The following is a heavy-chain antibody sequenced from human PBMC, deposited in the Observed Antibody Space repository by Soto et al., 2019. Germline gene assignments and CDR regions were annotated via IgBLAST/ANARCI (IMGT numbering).Heavy chain of an antibody. J-gene: IGHJ4*02. CDR1: GFTFSSYG. CDR3: AREPGGYCSSTSCKGSNFDY. CDR2: IWYDGSNK. V-gene: IGHV3-33*01. Sequence: GGSLRLSCAASGFTFSSYGMHWVRQAPGKGLEWVAVIWYDGSNKYYADSVKGRFTISRDNSKNTLYLQMNSLRAEDTAVYYCAREPGGYCSSTSCKGSNFDYWGQGTLVTVSS. D-gene: IGHD2-2*01.